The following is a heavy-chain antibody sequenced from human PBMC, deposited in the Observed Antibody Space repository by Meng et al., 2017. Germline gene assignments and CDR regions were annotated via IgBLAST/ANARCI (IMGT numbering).Heavy chain of an antibody. V-gene: IGHV4-34*01. CDR2: INHSGST. CDR1: GGYFSGYD. D-gene: IGHD6-6*01. Sequence: QVPLQEWGGGLFKPSETLSLTCAVYGGYFSGYDWIWIRQPPGKGLEWIGEINHSGSTNYNPSLKSRVTISVDTSKNQFSLKLSSVTAADTAVYYCARRRGGSSDWFDPWGQGTLVTVSS. CDR3: ARRRGGSSDWFDP. J-gene: IGHJ5*02.